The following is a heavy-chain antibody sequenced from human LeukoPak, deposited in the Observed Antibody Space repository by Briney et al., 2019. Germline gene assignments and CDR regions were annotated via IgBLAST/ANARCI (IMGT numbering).Heavy chain of an antibody. CDR1: GGSISSYY. D-gene: IGHD1-26*01. CDR3: ARENSGSYRESDY. Sequence: SETLSLTCTVSGGSISSYYWSCIRQPAGKGLEWIGRIYTSGSTNYNASLKSRVSMSVDTSKHQFSLKLSPVTAADTAVFYCARENSGSYRESDYWGQGTLVTVSS. J-gene: IGHJ4*02. CDR2: IYTSGST. V-gene: IGHV4-4*07.